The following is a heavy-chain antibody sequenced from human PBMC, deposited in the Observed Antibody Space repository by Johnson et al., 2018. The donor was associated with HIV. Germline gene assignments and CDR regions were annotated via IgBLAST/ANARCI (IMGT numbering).Heavy chain of an antibody. CDR1: GFTFSSYA. V-gene: IGHV3-23*01. D-gene: IGHD6-13*01. CDR2: ISGSGGST. CDR3: AKDLFSAAAGTRNAFDI. J-gene: IGHJ3*02. Sequence: EVLLLESGGGLVQPGGSLRLSCAASGFTFSSYAMSWVRQAPGKGLEWVSAISGSGGSTYYADSVKGRFTISRDNSKNTLYLQMNSLRAEDTAVYYCAKDLFSAAAGTRNAFDIWGQGTMVTVSS.